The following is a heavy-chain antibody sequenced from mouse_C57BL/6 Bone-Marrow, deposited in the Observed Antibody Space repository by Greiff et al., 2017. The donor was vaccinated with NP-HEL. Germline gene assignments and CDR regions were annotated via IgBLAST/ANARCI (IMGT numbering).Heavy chain of an antibody. D-gene: IGHD1-1*01. J-gene: IGHJ2*01. CDR3: ARETTVVANDY. Sequence: EVMLVESGGGLVKPGGSLKLSCAASGFTFSDYGMHWVRQAPEKGLEWVAYISSGSSTIYYADTVKGRSTISRDNAKNTLFLQMTSLRSEDTAMYYCARETTVVANDYWGQGTTLTVSS. CDR1: GFTFSDYG. V-gene: IGHV5-17*01. CDR2: ISSGSSTI.